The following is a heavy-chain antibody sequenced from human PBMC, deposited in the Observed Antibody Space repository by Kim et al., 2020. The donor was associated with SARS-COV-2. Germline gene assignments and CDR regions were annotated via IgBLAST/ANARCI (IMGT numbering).Heavy chain of an antibody. CDR2: ISGDGGST. J-gene: IGHJ4*02. CDR1: GFTFNDYA. CDR3: AKQRIRDIVVVVAATGFDY. Sequence: GGSLRLSCAASGFTFNDYAMHWVRQAPGKGLEWVSLISGDGGSTYYADSVKGRFTISRDNSKNSLYLQMNSLRTEDTALYYCAKQRIRDIVVVVAATGFDYWGQGTLVTVSS. D-gene: IGHD2-15*01. V-gene: IGHV3-43*02.